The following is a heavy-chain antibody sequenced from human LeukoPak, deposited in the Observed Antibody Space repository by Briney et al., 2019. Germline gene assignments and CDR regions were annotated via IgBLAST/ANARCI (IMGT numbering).Heavy chain of an antibody. J-gene: IGHJ3*02. CDR1: GYTFTGYY. CDR3: ARDRGILTGYYAFDI. CDR2: INPNSGGT. D-gene: IGHD3-9*01. Sequence: GASVKVSCKASGYTFTGYYMHRVRQAPGQGLEWMGWINPNSGGTNYAQKFQGRVTTTRDTSISTAYMELSRLRSDDTAVYYCARDRGILTGYYAFDIWGQGTMVTVSS. V-gene: IGHV1-2*02.